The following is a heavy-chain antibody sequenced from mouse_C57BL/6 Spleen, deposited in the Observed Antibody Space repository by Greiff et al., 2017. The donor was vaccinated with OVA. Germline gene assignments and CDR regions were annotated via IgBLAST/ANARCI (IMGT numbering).Heavy chain of an antibody. Sequence: EVQLQQSGPELVKPGASVKIPCKASGYTFTDYNMDWVKQSHGKSLEWIGDINPNNGGTIYNQKFKGKATLTVDKSSSTACMELGSPTSEDTADYYCARRAFTWAMDYWGQGTSVTVSS. J-gene: IGHJ4*01. CDR3: ARRAFTWAMDY. CDR2: INPNNGGT. D-gene: IGHD3-3*01. CDR1: GYTFTDYN. V-gene: IGHV1-18*01.